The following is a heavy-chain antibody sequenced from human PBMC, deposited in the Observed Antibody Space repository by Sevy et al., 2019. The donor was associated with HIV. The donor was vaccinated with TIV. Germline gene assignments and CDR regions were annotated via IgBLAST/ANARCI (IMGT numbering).Heavy chain of an antibody. CDR3: AKVLNPALESMMEVTVRSLKCFDV. J-gene: IGHJ3*01. CDR2: ISGFGNT. V-gene: IGHV3-23*01. Sequence: GGSLRLSCAASGFTFNTHVMNWVRQAPGKGLEWVSSISGFGNTYYADSVRGRFTISRDNAKNTLYLQMNSLRADDTAVYYCAKVLNPALESMMEVTVRSLKCFDVWGQGTMVTVSS. CDR1: GFTFNTHV. D-gene: IGHD3-22*01.